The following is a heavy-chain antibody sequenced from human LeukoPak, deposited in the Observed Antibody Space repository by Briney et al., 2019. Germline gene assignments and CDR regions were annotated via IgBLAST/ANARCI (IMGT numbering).Heavy chain of an antibody. Sequence: PGVSLRLSCAASGFTFSSYAMSWVGQAPGKGLEWVSAVSGSCGSTYYADSVKGRFTISRDNSKNTLYLQMNSLRAEDTAVYYCANLPVLRYFDWLLTDAFDIWGQGTMVTVSS. CDR3: ANLPVLRYFDWLLTDAFDI. CDR1: GFTFSSYA. V-gene: IGHV3-23*01. D-gene: IGHD3-9*01. CDR2: VSGSCGST. J-gene: IGHJ3*02.